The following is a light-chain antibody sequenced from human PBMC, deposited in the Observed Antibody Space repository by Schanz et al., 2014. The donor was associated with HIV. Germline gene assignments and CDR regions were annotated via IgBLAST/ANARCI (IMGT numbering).Light chain of an antibody. J-gene: IGKJ2*01. CDR1: QYISRW. V-gene: IGKV1-5*03. Sequence: DIQMTQSPSTLSASVRDGVTITCRASQYISRWLAWYQQKPGQAPHLLIYQASTLQTGVSSRFSGSGSGTEFTLTISGLLPDDFATYFCQQFHTYPYTFGQGTKLEIK. CDR3: QQFHTYPYT. CDR2: QAS.